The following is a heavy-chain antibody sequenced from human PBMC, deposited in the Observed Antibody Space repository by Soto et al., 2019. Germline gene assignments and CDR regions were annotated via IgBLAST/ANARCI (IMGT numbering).Heavy chain of an antibody. CDR3: ARDKITGTLDY. CDR1: GYTFTSND. D-gene: IGHD1-20*01. Sequence: ASVKVSCKASGYTFTSNDMHWVRQAPGQRLEWMGWINAGNGNTKYSQKFQGRVTITRDTSASTAYMELSSLRSEDTAVYYCARDKITGTLDYWGQGTLVTVSS. V-gene: IGHV1-3*01. CDR2: INAGNGNT. J-gene: IGHJ4*02.